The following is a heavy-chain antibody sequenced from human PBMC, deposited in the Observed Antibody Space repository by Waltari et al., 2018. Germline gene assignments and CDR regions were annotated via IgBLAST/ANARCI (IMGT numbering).Heavy chain of an antibody. V-gene: IGHV4-34*01. J-gene: IGHJ4*02. CDR2: IKQSGLT. CDR1: GGSFSDYY. D-gene: IGHD1-26*01. CDR3: AGGTASAWELGHS. Sequence: QVQLHQGGAGLLKPSETLSLTCVVYGGSFSDYYWSWIRQPPGKGLEWLWEIKQSGLTNYNPSVKSRATMSLDTSKNQFSLKLSSLTAADTAVYYCAGGTASAWELGHSWGQGTLVTVSS.